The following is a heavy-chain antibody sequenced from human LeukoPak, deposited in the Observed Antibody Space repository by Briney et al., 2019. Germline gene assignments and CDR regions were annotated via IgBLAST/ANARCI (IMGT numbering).Heavy chain of an antibody. D-gene: IGHD3-10*01. CDR1: GFTFDDYA. Sequence: HTGRSLRLSCAASGFTFDDYAMHWVRQAPGKGLEWVSGISWNSGSIGYADSVKGRFTISRDNAKNSLYLQMNSLRAEDTALYYCAKDMAGRRITMVRGQGYGMDVWGQGTTVTVSS. J-gene: IGHJ6*02. V-gene: IGHV3-9*01. CDR2: ISWNSGSI. CDR3: AKDMAGRRITMVRGQGYGMDV.